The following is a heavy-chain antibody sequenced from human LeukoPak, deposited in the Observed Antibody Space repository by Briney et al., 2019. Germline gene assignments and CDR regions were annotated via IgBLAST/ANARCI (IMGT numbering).Heavy chain of an antibody. CDR3: AVGSTYSGSYYDCFDY. CDR1: GFTFDAYA. D-gene: IGHD1-26*01. V-gene: IGHV3-9*01. J-gene: IGHJ4*02. CDR2: ISFNSGHI. Sequence: GGSLRLSCTASGFTFDAYAMHWVRQAPGKGLEWVSGISFNSGHIGYADSVKGRFTIFRDNAKTSVYLQMNSLRAEDTAVYYCAVGSTYSGSYYDCFDYWGQGTLVTVSS.